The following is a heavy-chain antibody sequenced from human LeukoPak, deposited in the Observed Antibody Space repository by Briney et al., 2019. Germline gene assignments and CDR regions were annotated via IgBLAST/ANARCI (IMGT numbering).Heavy chain of an antibody. CDR2: IIPIFGTA. J-gene: IGHJ6*02. Sequence: ASVKVSCKASGGTFSSYAISWVRQAPGQGLEWMGGIIPIFGTANYAQRFQGRVTMTRDTSTSTLYMELSSLRSEDTAVYYCARLPAALRGYYYGIDVWGQGTTVTVSS. V-gene: IGHV1-69*05. D-gene: IGHD2-2*01. CDR1: GGTFSSYA. CDR3: ARLPAALRGYYYGIDV.